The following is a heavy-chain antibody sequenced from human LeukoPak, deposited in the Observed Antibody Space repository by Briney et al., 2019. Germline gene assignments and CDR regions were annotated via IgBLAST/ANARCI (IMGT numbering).Heavy chain of an antibody. J-gene: IGHJ4*02. CDR1: GFTFSTYA. Sequence: GGSLRLSCAASGFTFSTYAMTWVRQAPGKGLEWVSSITGSGGSTYYADSVKGRFTISRDNSENTVFLQMDSLRAEDTAVYYCARCRPDSSGNAAYWGEGTLVTVSP. CDR3: ARCRPDSSGNAAY. D-gene: IGHD6-19*01. CDR2: ITGSGGST. V-gene: IGHV3-23*01.